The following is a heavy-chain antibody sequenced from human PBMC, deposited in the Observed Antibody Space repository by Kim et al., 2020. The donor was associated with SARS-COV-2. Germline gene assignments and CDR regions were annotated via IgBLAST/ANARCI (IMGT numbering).Heavy chain of an antibody. J-gene: IGHJ3*01. D-gene: IGHD2-8*01. CDR3: GISQNGGQAFDV. CDR2: FSGTSIST. Sequence: GGSLRLSCGVSGIALRKYAMSWVRQAPGKGLEWVSVFSGTSISTYYADSVRGRFIISRDSLKNTLYLQMNNLRAEDTAVYYCGISQNGGQAFDVWGSGT. CDR1: GIALRKYA. V-gene: IGHV3-23*01.